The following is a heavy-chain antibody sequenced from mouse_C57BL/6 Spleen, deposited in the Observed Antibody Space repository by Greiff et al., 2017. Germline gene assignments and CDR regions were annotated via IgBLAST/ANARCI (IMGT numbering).Heavy chain of an antibody. V-gene: IGHV1-69*01. CDR3: ARGPLRDYFDY. CDR2: IDPSDSYT. D-gene: IGHD1-1*01. Sequence: QLQQPGAELVMPGASVKLSCKASGYTFTSYWMHWVKQRPGQGLEWIGEIDPSDSYTNYNQKFKGKSTLTVDKSSSTAYMQLSSLTSEDSAVYYCARGPLRDYFDYWGQGTTLTVSS. J-gene: IGHJ2*01. CDR1: GYTFTSYW.